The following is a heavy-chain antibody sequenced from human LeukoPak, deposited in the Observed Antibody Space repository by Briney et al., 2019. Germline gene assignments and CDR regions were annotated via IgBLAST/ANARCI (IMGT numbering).Heavy chain of an antibody. CDR1: GSIFSTYA. Sequence: GGSLRLSCAASGSIFSTYAMSWVRQAPGKGLEWVSGISDSGDSTYYADSVKGRFTISRDNSKNTLYLQMNSLRAEDTAVYYCAKGYPTSLDYWGQGTLVTVSS. CDR2: ISDSGDST. D-gene: IGHD1-26*01. CDR3: AKGYPTSLDY. J-gene: IGHJ4*02. V-gene: IGHV3-23*01.